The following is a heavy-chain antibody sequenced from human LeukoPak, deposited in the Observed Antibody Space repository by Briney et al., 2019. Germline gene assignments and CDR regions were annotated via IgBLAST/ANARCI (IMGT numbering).Heavy chain of an antibody. CDR2: IRSKANSYAT. J-gene: IGHJ6*04. D-gene: IGHD2-2*01. Sequence: GGSLRLSCAASGFTFSGSAMHWVRQASGKGLEWVGRIRSKANSYATAYAASVKGRFTISRDDSKNTAYLQMNSLKTEDTAVYYCTSLYCSSTSCPPSYGMDVWGKGTTVTVSS. CDR3: TSLYCSSTSCPPSYGMDV. CDR1: GFTFSGSA. V-gene: IGHV3-73*01.